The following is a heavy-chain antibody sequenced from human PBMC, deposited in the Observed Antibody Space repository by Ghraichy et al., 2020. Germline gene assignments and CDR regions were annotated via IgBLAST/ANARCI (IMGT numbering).Heavy chain of an antibody. V-gene: IGHV3-23*01. Sequence: GGSLRLSCAASGFTFSSYAMSWVRQAPGKGLEWVSAISGSGGSTYYADSVKGRFTISRDNSKNTLYLQMNSLRAEDTAVYYCAKVAGPKTYSSSWYFFRPPDYWGQGTLVTVSS. CDR2: ISGSGGST. D-gene: IGHD6-13*01. CDR3: AKVAGPKTYSSSWYFFRPPDY. J-gene: IGHJ4*02. CDR1: GFTFSSYA.